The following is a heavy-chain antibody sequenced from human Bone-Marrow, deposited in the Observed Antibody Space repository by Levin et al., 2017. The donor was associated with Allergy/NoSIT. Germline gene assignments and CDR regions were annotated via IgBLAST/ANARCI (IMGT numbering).Heavy chain of an antibody. V-gene: IGHV3-23*01. CDR2: ISGSGGST. Sequence: PGESLKISCAASGFTFSSYAMSWVRQAPGKGLEWVSAISGSGGSTYYADSVKGRFTISRDNSKNTLYLQMNSLRAEDTAVYYCAKDPRRIQLWLEVRNYFDYWGQGTLVTVSS. D-gene: IGHD5-18*01. CDR1: GFTFSSYA. CDR3: AKDPRRIQLWLEVRNYFDY. J-gene: IGHJ4*02.